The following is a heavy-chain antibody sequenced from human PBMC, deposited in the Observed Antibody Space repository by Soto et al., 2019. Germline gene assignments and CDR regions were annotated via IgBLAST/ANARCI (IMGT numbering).Heavy chain of an antibody. CDR3: AREYCSGGSCYPFDP. V-gene: IGHV1-69*06. D-gene: IGHD2-15*01. CDR2: IIPIFGTA. Sequence: SVKVSCKASGGTFSSYAISWVRQAPGQGLEWMGGIIPIFGTANYAQKFQGRVTITADKSTSTAYMELSSLRSEDTAVYYCAREYCSGGSCYPFDPWGQGTLVTVSS. J-gene: IGHJ5*02. CDR1: GGTFSSYA.